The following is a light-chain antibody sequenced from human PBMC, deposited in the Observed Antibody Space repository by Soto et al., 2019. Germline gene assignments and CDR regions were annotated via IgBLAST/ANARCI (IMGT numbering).Light chain of an antibody. CDR2: GAS. V-gene: IGKV3-20*01. CDR3: QQYGSSLWT. J-gene: IGKJ1*01. CDR1: QSVSSSY. Sequence: IVLTQSPGTLSLSPWERATLSCRASQSVSSSYFAWYQQKPGQAPRLLIYGASSRATGIPDRFSGSGSGTDFTLTISRLEPEDFAVYYCQQYGSSLWTFGQGTKVDIK.